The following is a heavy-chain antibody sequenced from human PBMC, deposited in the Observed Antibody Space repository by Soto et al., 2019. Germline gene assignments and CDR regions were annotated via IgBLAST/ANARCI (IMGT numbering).Heavy chain of an antibody. CDR1: GYTFTSYG. CDR2: ISAYNGNT. V-gene: IGHV1-18*01. CDR3: ARGLRCCVVVGDPPDY. D-gene: IGHD2-15*01. J-gene: IGHJ4*01. Sequence: ASMTVSCKASGYTFTSYGISWVRQAPGQGLEWMGWISAYNGNTNYAQKLQGRVTMTTDTSTSTAYMELRSLRSDDTAVYYCARGLRCCVVVGDPPDYWGRGSLVVGSS.